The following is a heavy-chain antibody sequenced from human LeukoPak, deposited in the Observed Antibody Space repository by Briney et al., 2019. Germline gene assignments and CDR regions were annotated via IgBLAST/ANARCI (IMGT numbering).Heavy chain of an antibody. Sequence: GGSLRLSCAASGFTFSSYWMHWVRQAPGKGLVWVSRINSDGSSTSYADSVKGRFTISRDNAKNTLYLQMNSLRAEDTAVYYCAREAYDILTGFDYWGQGTLVTVSS. CDR1: GFTFSSYW. CDR3: AREAYDILTGFDY. J-gene: IGHJ4*02. D-gene: IGHD3-9*01. V-gene: IGHV3-74*01. CDR2: INSDGSST.